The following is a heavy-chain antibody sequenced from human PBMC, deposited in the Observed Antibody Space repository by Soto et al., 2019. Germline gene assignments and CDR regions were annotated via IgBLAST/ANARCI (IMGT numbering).Heavy chain of an antibody. CDR1: GGSISSYY. J-gene: IGHJ4*02. D-gene: IGHD6-13*01. V-gene: IGHV4-59*01. Sequence: NPSETLSLTCTVSGGSISSYYWSWIRQPPGKGLEWIGYIYYSGSTNYNPSLKSRVTISVDTSKNQFSLKLSSVTAADTAVYYCARGSRIAAAGTFDYWGQGTLVTVSS. CDR3: ARGSRIAAAGTFDY. CDR2: IYYSGST.